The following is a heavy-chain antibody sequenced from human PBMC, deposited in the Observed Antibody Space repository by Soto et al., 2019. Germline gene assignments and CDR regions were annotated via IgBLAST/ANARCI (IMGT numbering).Heavy chain of an antibody. D-gene: IGHD2-15*01. CDR2: ISGSGGST. Sequence: QFGGSLRLSCTASGFPFSSYAMSWVRQAPGKGLEWVSAISGSGGSTYYADSVKGRFTISRDNSKNTLYLQMNSLRAEDTAVYYCAKPGDIVVVVAATPDFDYWGQGTLVTVSS. CDR1: GFPFSSYA. CDR3: AKPGDIVVVVAATPDFDY. J-gene: IGHJ4*02. V-gene: IGHV3-23*01.